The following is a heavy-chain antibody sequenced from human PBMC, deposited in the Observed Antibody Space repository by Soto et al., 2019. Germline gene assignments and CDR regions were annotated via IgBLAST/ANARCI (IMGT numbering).Heavy chain of an antibody. CDR3: ARDRLGYKANGMDV. D-gene: IGHD1-20*01. J-gene: IGHJ6*02. CDR2: IIPIFGTE. V-gene: IGHV1-69*13. CDR1: VGPLSSYA. Sequence: SVKVACKSSVGPLSSYAISLVRQAPGQGLEWMGGIIPIFGTENYAQKFQGRVTITADESTRTAYMELRSLRSEDTAVYYCARDRLGYKANGMDVWGQGTTVTVSS.